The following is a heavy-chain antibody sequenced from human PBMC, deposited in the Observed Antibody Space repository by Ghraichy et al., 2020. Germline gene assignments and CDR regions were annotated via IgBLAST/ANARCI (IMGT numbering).Heavy chain of an antibody. CDR3: AREIGPDWYFDL. CDR2: ISAYNSNT. CDR1: GYTFTSYG. Sequence: SVKVSCKASGYTFTSYGINWVRQAPGQGLEWMGWISAYNSNTNYAQKLQGRVTMTTDTSTSTAYMELRSLRSDDTAVYYCAREIGPDWYFDLWGRGTLVTVSS. J-gene: IGHJ2*01. V-gene: IGHV1-18*01.